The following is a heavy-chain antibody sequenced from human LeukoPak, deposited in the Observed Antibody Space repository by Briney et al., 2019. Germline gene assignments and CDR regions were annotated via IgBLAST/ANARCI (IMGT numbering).Heavy chain of an antibody. CDR1: GGTFSSYT. V-gene: IGHV1-69*04. Sequence: SVKVSCKASGGTFSSYTISWVRQAPGQGLEWMGRIIPILGIANYAQKFHGRVTITADKSTSTAYMELSSLRSEDTAVYYCARDDREWLSFYYYYYMDVWGKGTTVTVSS. D-gene: IGHD3-3*01. J-gene: IGHJ6*03. CDR2: IIPILGIA. CDR3: ARDDREWLSFYYYYYMDV.